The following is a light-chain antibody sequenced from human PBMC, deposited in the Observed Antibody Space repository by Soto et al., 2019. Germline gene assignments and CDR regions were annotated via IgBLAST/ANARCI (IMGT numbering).Light chain of an antibody. V-gene: IGKV1-33*01. CDR2: GAS. CDR3: QHFDHLPPFT. CDR1: QDIGKY. J-gene: IGKJ3*01. Sequence: DIPMTQSPASLSASVGDRVTITCQASQDIGKYLSWYQQKPGRAPTLLIYGASYLETGVPSRFSGRGYSTDFTFTISILQPEDIATSYCQHFDHLPPFTFGPGTKV.